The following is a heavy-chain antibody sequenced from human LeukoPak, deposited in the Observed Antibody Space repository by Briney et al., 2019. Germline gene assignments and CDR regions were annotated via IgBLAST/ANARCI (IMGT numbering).Heavy chain of an antibody. CDR2: IYYSGST. CDR3: ARAIRDDYKIYHFDY. D-gene: IGHD5-24*01. CDR1: GGSVSSSSDY. Sequence: SETLSLTCTVSGGSVSSSSDYWGWIRQPPGKGLEWIGSIYYSGSTYYNPSLKSRVTVSVDMSMNQFSLKLSSVTAADTAVYYCARAIRDDYKIYHFDYWGQGTLVTVSS. V-gene: IGHV4-39*01. J-gene: IGHJ4*02.